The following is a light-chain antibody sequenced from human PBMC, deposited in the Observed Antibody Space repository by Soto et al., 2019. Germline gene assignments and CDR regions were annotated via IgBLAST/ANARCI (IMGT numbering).Light chain of an antibody. CDR1: SRDVGRYNT. Sequence: QAVLTNPPYVYGSPGQTITISCTGTSRDVGRYNTVSWYQHPPGEAPKHSLYEGTHRPAGISDRFSASKSGNTASLTISGLQAEDEADYYCNSLRVNQLYVFVSGPKFTVV. CDR2: EGT. CDR3: NSLRVNQLYV. V-gene: IGLV2-14*01. J-gene: IGLJ1*01.